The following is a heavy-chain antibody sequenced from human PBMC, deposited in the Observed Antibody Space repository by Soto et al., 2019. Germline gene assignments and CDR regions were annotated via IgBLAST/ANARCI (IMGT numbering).Heavy chain of an antibody. CDR2: IYHSGST. CDR1: GGSISSSNW. V-gene: IGHV4-4*02. D-gene: IGHD3-16*02. CDR3: ARLYDYVWGSYRYFDY. J-gene: IGHJ4*02. Sequence: SETLSLTCAVSGGSISSSNWWSWVRQPPGKWLEWIGEIYHSGSTNYNPSLKSRVTISVDKSKNQFSLKLSSVTAADTAVYYCARLYDYVWGSYRYFDYWGQGTLVTVSS.